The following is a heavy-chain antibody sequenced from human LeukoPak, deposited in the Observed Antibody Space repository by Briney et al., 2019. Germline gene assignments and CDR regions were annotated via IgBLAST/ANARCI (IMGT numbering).Heavy chain of an antibody. J-gene: IGHJ6*02. Sequence: ASVKVSCKASGYTFTSYGISWVRQAPGQGLEWVGWISAYNGNTNYAQKLQGRVTMTTDTSTSTAYMELRSLRSDDTAVYYCAREGRDSSSWYGGYGMDVWGQGTTVTVSS. V-gene: IGHV1-18*01. CDR1: GYTFTSYG. D-gene: IGHD6-13*01. CDR3: AREGRDSSSWYGGYGMDV. CDR2: ISAYNGNT.